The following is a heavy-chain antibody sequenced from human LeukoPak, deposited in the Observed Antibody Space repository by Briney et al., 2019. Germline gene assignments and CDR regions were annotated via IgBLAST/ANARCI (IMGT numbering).Heavy chain of an antibody. J-gene: IGHJ4*02. CDR1: GFTFTTYW. CDR2: IKNDGSEK. CDR3: ARVGTAEGTLEDY. Sequence: GGSLRLSCAASGFTFTTYWMSWVRQPPGKGLEWVANIKNDGSEKYYVDSVKGRFTISRDNAKNSLYLQMNSLRAEDTADYYCARVGTAEGTLEDYWGQGTLVTVSS. D-gene: IGHD6-13*01. V-gene: IGHV3-7*01.